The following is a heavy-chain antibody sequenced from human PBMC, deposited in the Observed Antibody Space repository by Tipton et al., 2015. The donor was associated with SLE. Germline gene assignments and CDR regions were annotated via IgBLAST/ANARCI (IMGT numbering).Heavy chain of an antibody. CDR2: RFYSGNI. D-gene: IGHD6-19*01. CDR3: ARPWSDSSGSHFPS. J-gene: IGHJ5*02. Sequence: TLSLTCSVSSGYISSTNYYWAWIRQPPGKRLEWIGGRFYSGNIFYNPSLKSRVSMSVDTSKNQFSLKLNSVTAADTAVYYCARPWSDSSGSHFPSWGQGRLVTVSS. V-gene: IGHV4-39*07. CDR1: SGYISSTNYY.